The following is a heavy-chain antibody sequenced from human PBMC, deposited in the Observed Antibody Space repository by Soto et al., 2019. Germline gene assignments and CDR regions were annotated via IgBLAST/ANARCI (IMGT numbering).Heavy chain of an antibody. CDR3: VRQAKLTTVTANVGYYYGLDV. V-gene: IGHV3-53*01. CDR2: IYSGGNT. J-gene: IGHJ6*02. Sequence: VQLVESGGGLIQPGGSLRLSCAASGFTVSSNYMNWVRQAPGKGLEWVSVIYSGGNTYYADSVKGRFTISRDNSKNTLYLQMNSLRAEDTAVYYCVRQAKLTTVTANVGYYYGLDVWGQGTTVTVSS. CDR1: GFTVSSNY. D-gene: IGHD4-4*01.